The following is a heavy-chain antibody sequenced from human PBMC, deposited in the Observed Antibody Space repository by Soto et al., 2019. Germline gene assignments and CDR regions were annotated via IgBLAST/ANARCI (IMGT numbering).Heavy chain of an antibody. CDR2: INHSGSA. J-gene: IGHJ5*02. D-gene: IGHD1-1*01. CDR3: ARDGIDPPRDSWFDP. Sequence: SETLSLTCAVYSGSFSGYYWSWIRQPPGKGLEWIGEINHSGSANYNPSLKSRATISVDTSKNQFSLRLTSLIAADTAVYYCARDGIDPPRDSWFDPWGQGTQVTVSS. V-gene: IGHV4-34*01. CDR1: SGSFSGYY.